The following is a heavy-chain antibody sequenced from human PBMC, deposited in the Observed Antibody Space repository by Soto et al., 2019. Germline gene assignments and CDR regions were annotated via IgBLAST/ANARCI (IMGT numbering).Heavy chain of an antibody. CDR3: ARFAAARIEYNWFDP. J-gene: IGHJ5*02. CDR1: GYGFSSYW. D-gene: IGHD6-13*01. CDR2: IYPGDSQT. V-gene: IGHV5-51*01. Sequence: GESLKISCKGSGYGFSSYWIGWVRQMPGKGLEWMGIIYPGDSQTIYSPSFQGQVTMSADKSISTAYLQWSSLKASDTAIYYCARFAAARIEYNWFDPWGQGTLVTVSS.